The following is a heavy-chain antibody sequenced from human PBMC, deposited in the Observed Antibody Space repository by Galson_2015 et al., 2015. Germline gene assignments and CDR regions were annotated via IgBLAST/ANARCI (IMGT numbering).Heavy chain of an antibody. CDR2: VKSDGTRT. CDR3: AGSFLSSNYRYIDL. J-gene: IGHJ2*01. V-gene: IGHV3-74*01. Sequence: SLRLACAASGFTFNNHWMHWGRQGPVKGLAWISRVKSDGTRTDYSVFVKGRFTISRDNTKNTLHLQMNSLRAEDTAVYYCAGSFLSSNYRYIDLWGRGTLVTVS. CDR1: GFTFNNHW. D-gene: IGHD2-21*01.